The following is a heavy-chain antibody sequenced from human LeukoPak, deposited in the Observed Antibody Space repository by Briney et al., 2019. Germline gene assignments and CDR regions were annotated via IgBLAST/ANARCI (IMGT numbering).Heavy chain of an antibody. D-gene: IGHD3-22*01. Sequence: SETLSLTCAVYGGSFSGYYWSWIRQPPGKGLEWIGEINHSGSTNYNPSLKSRVTISVDTSKNQFSLKLSSVTAADTAVYYCARDFTYYYDSSGYSEPGALPWGQGTLVTVSS. CDR2: INHSGST. V-gene: IGHV4-34*01. CDR1: GGSFSGYY. J-gene: IGHJ5*02. CDR3: ARDFTYYYDSSGYSEPGALP.